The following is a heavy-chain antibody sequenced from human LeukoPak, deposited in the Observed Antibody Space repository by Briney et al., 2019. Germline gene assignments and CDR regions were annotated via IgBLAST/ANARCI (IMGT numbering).Heavy chain of an antibody. Sequence: GGSLRLSCAASGFTFSSYGMSWDRQAPGKGLEWVPSISSSSSYIYYADSVKGRFTISRDNSKNTLYLQMNSLRAEDTAVYYCARMPGIAVAGTLGFFDYWGQGTLVTVSS. CDR3: ARMPGIAVAGTLGFFDY. CDR1: GFTFSSYG. D-gene: IGHD6-19*01. J-gene: IGHJ4*02. V-gene: IGHV3-21*01. CDR2: ISSSSSYI.